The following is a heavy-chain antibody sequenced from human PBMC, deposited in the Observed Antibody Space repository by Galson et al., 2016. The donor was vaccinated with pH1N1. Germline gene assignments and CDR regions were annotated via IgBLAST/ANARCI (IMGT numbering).Heavy chain of an antibody. CDR1: GYGFSTDW. D-gene: IGHD3/OR15-3a*01. Sequence: QSGAEVKKPGESLKISCEASGYGFSTDWIAWVRQMPGKGPEWVGSIYPGDSDTRYSPSFQGHVTISADESIRTAYLQWRSLKASDTAIYYCARHTGLDPPAVAYYMDVWGRGTTVTVSS. CDR2: IYPGDSDT. J-gene: IGHJ6*03. V-gene: IGHV5-51*01. CDR3: ARHTGLDPPAVAYYMDV.